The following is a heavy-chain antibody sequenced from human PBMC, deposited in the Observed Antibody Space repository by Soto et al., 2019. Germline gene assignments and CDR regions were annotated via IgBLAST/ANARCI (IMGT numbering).Heavy chain of an antibody. D-gene: IGHD3-16*01. J-gene: IGHJ5*02. CDR2: IIPIFGTA. CDR1: GGTFSSYA. Sequence: ASVKVSCKASGGTFSSYAISWVRQAPGQGLEWMGGIIPIFGTANYAQKFQGRVTITADESTSTAYMELSSLRSEDTAVYYCAREGGEIQPTQRFDPWGQGTLVTVSS. V-gene: IGHV1-69*13. CDR3: AREGGEIQPTQRFDP.